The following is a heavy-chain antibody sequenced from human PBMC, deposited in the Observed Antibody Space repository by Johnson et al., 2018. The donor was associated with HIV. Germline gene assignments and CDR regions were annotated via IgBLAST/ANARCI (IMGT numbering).Heavy chain of an antibody. D-gene: IGHD6-13*01. Sequence: EVQLVESGGGVVRPGGSLRLSCAASGFTFSSYWMTWVRQAPGKGLEWVANINQDGSEKFYVDSVKGRFTISRDNAKNSLYLQMNSLRAEDTAVYYFAKRLESSSWSHDAFDIWGQGTMVTVSS. V-gene: IGHV3-7*01. CDR3: AKRLESSSWSHDAFDI. CDR2: INQDGSEK. J-gene: IGHJ3*02. CDR1: GFTFSSYW.